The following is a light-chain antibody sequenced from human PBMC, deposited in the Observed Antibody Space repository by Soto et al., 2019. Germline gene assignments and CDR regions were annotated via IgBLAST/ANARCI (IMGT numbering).Light chain of an antibody. CDR3: QSYDSSLSGRGV. CDR2: VNS. J-gene: IGLJ1*01. Sequence: QSVLTQPPSVSGAPGQRVTISCTGSSSNIGAGYDVHWYQQLPGIAPKLLIYVNSNRPSGVPDRFSGSKSGTSASLAITGLQAEDEADYYCQSYDSSLSGRGVFGTGTKLTVL. V-gene: IGLV1-40*01. CDR1: SSNIGAGYD.